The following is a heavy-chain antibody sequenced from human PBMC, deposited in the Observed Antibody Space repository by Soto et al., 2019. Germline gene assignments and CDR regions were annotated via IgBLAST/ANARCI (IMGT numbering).Heavy chain of an antibody. V-gene: IGHV3-11*01. Sequence: GGSMRLSCAASGFTFSDSYMSWIRQAPGKGLEWISYITFSGNTVYYADSLKGRFTISRDNAKNSLYLQMNRLRAEDTAVYYCARVSWREKYGMDVWGQGTTVTVSS. CDR1: GFTFSDSY. J-gene: IGHJ6*02. CDR3: ARVSWREKYGMDV. CDR2: ITFSGNTV.